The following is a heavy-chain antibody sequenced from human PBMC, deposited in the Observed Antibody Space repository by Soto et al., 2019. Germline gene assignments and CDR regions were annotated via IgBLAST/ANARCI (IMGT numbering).Heavy chain of an antibody. CDR3: AGHSSGVPGYYYGMDV. D-gene: IGHD3-22*01. J-gene: IGHJ6*01. CDR1: GGPFSSYA. Sequence: VQLVQSGAEVKKPGSSVQVSCKASGGPFSSYAISWVRQAPGQGLEWMGGFIPIFGTASYALNFQGRVTITADESTSTAYMELSSLRSEDTALYYCAGHSSGVPGYYYGMDVWGQGTTVTVTS. V-gene: IGHV1-69*12. CDR2: FIPIFGTA.